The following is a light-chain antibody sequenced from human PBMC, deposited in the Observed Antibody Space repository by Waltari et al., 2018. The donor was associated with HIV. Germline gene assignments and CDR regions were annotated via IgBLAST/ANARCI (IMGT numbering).Light chain of an antibody. CDR1: SSDIGGYNF. J-gene: IGLJ2*01. V-gene: IGLV2-14*01. CDR2: EVT. CDR3: SSYTSSATGVL. Sequence: QSALTQPASVSGSPGQSITISCTGTSSDIGGYNFVSWYQQHPGRAPRIMIYEVTSRPSGGSNRFSGCRSGNTASLTISGLQAEDEADYYCSSYTSSATGVLFGGGTTLTVL.